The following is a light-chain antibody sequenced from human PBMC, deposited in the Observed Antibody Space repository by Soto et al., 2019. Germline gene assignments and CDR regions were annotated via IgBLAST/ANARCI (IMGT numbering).Light chain of an antibody. J-gene: IGKJ2*01. Sequence: DIQMTQSPSSLSASVGDRVTITCQASHDIDNYLNWYQQKPGKPPKVLIYDASTLKPGVPRRFSGSGSGADFTFTISSLQPEDIAKYYCQQYDDLPLTFGQGTKLEIK. CDR2: DAS. CDR1: HDIDNY. V-gene: IGKV1-33*01. CDR3: QQYDDLPLT.